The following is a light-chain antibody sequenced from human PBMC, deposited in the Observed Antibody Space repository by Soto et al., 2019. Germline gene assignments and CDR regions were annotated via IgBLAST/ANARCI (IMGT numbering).Light chain of an antibody. CDR1: SSNIGAGYG. J-gene: IGLJ2*01. V-gene: IGLV1-40*01. CDR3: QSYDSSLSGVI. CDR2: GDS. Sequence: QSVLTQPPSVSGAPGQRVTISCTWSSSNIGAGYGVHWYIQLPGTAPKLLVYGDSNRPSGVPDRFSGSKSDTSASLAITGLQAEDEADYYCQSYDSSLSGVIFGGGTKLTVL.